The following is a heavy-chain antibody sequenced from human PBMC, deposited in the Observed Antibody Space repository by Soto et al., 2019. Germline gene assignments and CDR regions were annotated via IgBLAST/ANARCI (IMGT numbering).Heavy chain of an antibody. CDR2: TYYRSKWYN. CDR3: AKGDGSGSYVPVVFGY. Sequence: SQTLSLTCAISGDSVSSNSAAWNWIRQSPSRGLEWLGRTYYRSKWYNDYADSVKGRFTISRDNSKNTLYLQMNSLRAEDTAVYYCAKGDGSGSYVPVVFGYWGQGTLVTVSS. J-gene: IGHJ4*02. D-gene: IGHD3-10*01. V-gene: IGHV6-1*01. CDR1: GDSVSSNSAA.